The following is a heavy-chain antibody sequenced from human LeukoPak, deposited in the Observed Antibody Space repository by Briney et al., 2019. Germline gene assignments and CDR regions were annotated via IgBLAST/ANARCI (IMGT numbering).Heavy chain of an antibody. CDR2: ISWNSGSI. D-gene: IGHD6-19*01. CDR3: THSSGTG. J-gene: IGHJ4*02. Sequence: GGSLRLSCAASGFTFSSYSMNWVRQAPGKGLEWVSGISWNSGSIGYADSVKGRFTISRDNAKNSLYLQMNSLRAEDTALYYCTHSSGTGWGQGTLVTVFS. CDR1: GFTFSSYS. V-gene: IGHV3-9*01.